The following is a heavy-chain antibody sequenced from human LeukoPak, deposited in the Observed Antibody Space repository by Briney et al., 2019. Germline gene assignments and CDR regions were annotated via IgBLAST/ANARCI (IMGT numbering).Heavy chain of an antibody. CDR2: IWYDGSNK. CDR3: AKHHYDILLSHFDS. D-gene: IGHD3-9*01. V-gene: IGHV3-33*06. Sequence: PGGSLRLSCAASGFTFSSYGMHWVRQAPGKGLEWVAVIWYDGSNKYYADSVKGRFTISRDNSKSALYLELNSLRAEDTAVYFCAKHHYDILLSHFDSWGQGTLVAVSS. J-gene: IGHJ4*02. CDR1: GFTFSSYG.